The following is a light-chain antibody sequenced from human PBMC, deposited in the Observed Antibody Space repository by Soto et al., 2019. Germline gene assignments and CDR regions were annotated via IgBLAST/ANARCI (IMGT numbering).Light chain of an antibody. CDR2: KAS. J-gene: IGKJ2*01. CDR3: QQYNRYST. CDR1: QSISSW. V-gene: IGKV1-5*03. Sequence: MTQSPSTLSASVGDRVTITCRASQSISSWLAWYQQKPGKAPKLLIYKASSLESGVPSRFSGSGSGTEFTLTISSLQPDDFATYHCQQYNRYSTFGQGTKLEIK.